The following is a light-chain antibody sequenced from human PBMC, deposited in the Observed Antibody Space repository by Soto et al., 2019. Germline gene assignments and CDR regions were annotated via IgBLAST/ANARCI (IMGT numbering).Light chain of an antibody. Sequence: EIVLTQSPVTLSLSPGERATLSCRASQSVSSNYLAWYQQKPGQAPRLLIYGASSRATGIPDRFSGSGSGTDFTLTISRLESEDFAVYYCQQYGTSGLTFGQGTRLEIK. CDR3: QQYGTSGLT. CDR2: GAS. J-gene: IGKJ5*01. CDR1: QSVSSNY. V-gene: IGKV3-20*01.